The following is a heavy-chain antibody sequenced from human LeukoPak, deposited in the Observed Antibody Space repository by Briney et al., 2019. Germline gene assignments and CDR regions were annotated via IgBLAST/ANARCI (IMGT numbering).Heavy chain of an antibody. CDR1: GYSISSGYY. Sequence: PSETLSLTCTVSGYSISSGYYWGWIRQPPGKGLEWIGSIYHSGSTYYNPSLKSRVTISVDTSKNQFSLKLSSVTAADTAVYYCASSQAYCGGDCYLGWFDPWGQGTLVSVFS. V-gene: IGHV4-38-2*02. J-gene: IGHJ5*02. CDR3: ASSQAYCGGDCYLGWFDP. D-gene: IGHD2-21*02. CDR2: IYHSGST.